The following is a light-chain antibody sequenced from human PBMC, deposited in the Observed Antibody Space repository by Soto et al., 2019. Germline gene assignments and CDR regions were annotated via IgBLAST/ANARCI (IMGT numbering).Light chain of an antibody. CDR3: QTWGTGIQV. Sequence: QLVLTQSPSASASLGASVKLTCTLSSGHSSYAIAWHQQQPEKGPRYLMKLNSXXXXXXXXXXXXXFSGSSSGAERYLSIXXXXSXXXXDYYCQTWGTGIQVFGGGTKLTVL. CDR2: LNSXXXX. CDR1: SGHSSYA. J-gene: IGLJ2*01. V-gene: IGLV4-69*01.